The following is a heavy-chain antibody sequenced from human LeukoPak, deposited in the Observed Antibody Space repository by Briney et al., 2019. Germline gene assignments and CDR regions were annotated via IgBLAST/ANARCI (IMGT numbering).Heavy chain of an antibody. V-gene: IGHV4-61*02. CDR3: ARGWHDYYYYYMDV. Sequence: PSQTLSLTCTVSGGSISSGSYYWSWIRQPAGKGLEWIGRIYTSGSTNYNPSLKSRVTISVDTSKNQFSLKLSSVTAADTAVYYCARGWHDYYYYYMDVWGKGTTVTVSS. CDR2: IYTSGST. CDR1: GGSISSGSYY. J-gene: IGHJ6*03. D-gene: IGHD2-15*01.